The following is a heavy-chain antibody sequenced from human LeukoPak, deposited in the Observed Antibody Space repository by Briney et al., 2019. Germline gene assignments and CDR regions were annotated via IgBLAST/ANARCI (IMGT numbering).Heavy chain of an antibody. CDR2: VMSGRGST. J-gene: IGHJ4*02. Sequence: GGYLRLSCAVSGFSVSDYSISWIRLSPGKGPEWISYVMSGRGSTNYADSVKGRFTISRDNAKNSVALQLDGLRADDTAVYSCARERRGSYYAFESWGQGTLVTVSS. D-gene: IGHD3-16*01. V-gene: IGHV3-11*05. CDR3: ARERRGSYYAFES. CDR1: GFSVSDYS.